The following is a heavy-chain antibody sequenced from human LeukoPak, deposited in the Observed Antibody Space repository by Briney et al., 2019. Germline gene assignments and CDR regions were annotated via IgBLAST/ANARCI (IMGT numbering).Heavy chain of an antibody. CDR2: IWYDGSQE. D-gene: IGHD6-6*01. CDR3: ARDLAAARLDF. J-gene: IGHJ4*02. CDR1: GFTFSNHG. V-gene: IGHV3-33*01. Sequence: GGSLGLSCAASGFTFSNHGMHWVRQAPGKGLEWVANIWYDGSQEYYADTVKGRFTISRDISKNTLYLQMNSLRAEDTAVYYCARDLAAARLDFRGQGTLVTVSS.